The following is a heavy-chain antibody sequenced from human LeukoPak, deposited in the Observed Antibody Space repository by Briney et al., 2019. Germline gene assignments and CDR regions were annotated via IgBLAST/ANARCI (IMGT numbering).Heavy chain of an antibody. CDR2: ISYDGSNK. V-gene: IGHV3-30-3*01. D-gene: IGHD3-22*01. J-gene: IGHJ4*02. CDR3: ARGVVITSGLDY. Sequence: GRSLRLSCAASGFTFSSCAMHWVRQAPGKGLEWVAVISYDGSNKYYADSVKGRFTISRDNSKNTLYLQMNSLRAEDTAVYYCARGVVITSGLDYWGPGTLVTGSS. CDR1: GFTFSSCA.